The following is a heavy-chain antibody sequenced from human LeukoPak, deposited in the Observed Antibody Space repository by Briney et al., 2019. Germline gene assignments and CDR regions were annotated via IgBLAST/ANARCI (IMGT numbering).Heavy chain of an antibody. CDR1: GFYG. CDR2: ISYDGSNK. D-gene: IGHD4-17*01. Sequence: GGSPRLSCAASGFYGMHWVRQAPGKGLEWVAVISYDGSNKYYADSVKGRFTISRDNSKNTLYLQMNSLRAEDTAVYYCAKDLSYGDYEGYWGQGTLVTVSS. V-gene: IGHV3-30*18. J-gene: IGHJ4*02. CDR3: AKDLSYGDYEGY.